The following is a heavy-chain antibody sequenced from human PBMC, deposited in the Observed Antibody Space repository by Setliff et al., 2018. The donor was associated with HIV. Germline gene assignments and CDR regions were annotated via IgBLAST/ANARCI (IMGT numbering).Heavy chain of an antibody. D-gene: IGHD3-10*01. J-gene: IGHJ6*03. Sequence: ASETLSLTCTVSGDSSSSYYCNWIRQPAGKGLEWIGHMYISGTTNYNPSLKSRVTMSIDTSNNRFSLRLTSVTAADTAVYYCSRGYITLDRGVSDYMDVWGKGTTVTVSS. V-gene: IGHV4-4*07. CDR2: MYISGTT. CDR3: SRGYITLDRGVSDYMDV. CDR1: GDSSSSYY.